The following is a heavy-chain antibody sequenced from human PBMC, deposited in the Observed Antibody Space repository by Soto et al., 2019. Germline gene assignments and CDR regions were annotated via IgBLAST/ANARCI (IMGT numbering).Heavy chain of an antibody. CDR3: ALLEYYYDSSGYTSFDY. D-gene: IGHD3-22*01. CDR2: INAGNGNT. Sequence: QVQLVQSGAEVKKPGASVKVSCKASGYTFTSYAMHWVRQAPGQRLEWMGWINAGNGNTKYSRKFQGRVTITRDTSASTAYMELSSLRSEDTAVYYCALLEYYYDSSGYTSFDYWGQGTLVTVSS. J-gene: IGHJ4*02. V-gene: IGHV1-3*01. CDR1: GYTFTSYA.